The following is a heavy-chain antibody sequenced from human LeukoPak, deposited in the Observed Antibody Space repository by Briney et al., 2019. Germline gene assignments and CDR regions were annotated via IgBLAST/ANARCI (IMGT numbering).Heavy chain of an antibody. CDR3: AKDGGGNCYVPIDY. Sequence: GGSLRLSCAFSGFTFTNYAMSWVRQTPGKGLEWISGITDSGRSSYFADSVRGRFTISRDKSKNTLYLQMNSLRAEDTAFYFWAKDGGGNCYVPIDYWGQGILVTVSS. V-gene: IGHV3-23*01. D-gene: IGHD2-21*01. CDR2: ITDSGRSS. CDR1: GFTFTNYA. J-gene: IGHJ4*02.